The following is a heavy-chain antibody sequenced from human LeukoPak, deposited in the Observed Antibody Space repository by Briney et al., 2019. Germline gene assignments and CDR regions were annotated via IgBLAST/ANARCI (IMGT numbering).Heavy chain of an antibody. CDR1: GDSIIGYY. Sequence: PSETLSLTCTVAGDSIIGYYWSWIRQPPGKGLKWIGYIYYSGSTKYNSSLKSRVTISVDTSKNQFSLKLSSVTAADTAVYYCARDRQATTAYDAFDIWGRGTMVTVSS. J-gene: IGHJ3*02. V-gene: IGHV4-59*01. D-gene: IGHD4-17*01. CDR2: IYYSGST. CDR3: ARDRQATTAYDAFDI.